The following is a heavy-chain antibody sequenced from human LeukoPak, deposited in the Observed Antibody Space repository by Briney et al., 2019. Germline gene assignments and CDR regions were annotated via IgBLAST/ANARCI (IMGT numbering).Heavy chain of an antibody. Sequence: SETLSLTCTVSGGSISSYYWIWIRQPPGKGLEWIGYIYYSGSTNYNPSLKSRVTISVDTSKNQFSLKLSSVTAADTAVYYCARATVTLYNYYMDVWGKGTTVTVSS. V-gene: IGHV4-59*01. D-gene: IGHD4-11*01. CDR1: GGSISSYY. CDR2: IYYSGST. J-gene: IGHJ6*03. CDR3: ARATVTLYNYYMDV.